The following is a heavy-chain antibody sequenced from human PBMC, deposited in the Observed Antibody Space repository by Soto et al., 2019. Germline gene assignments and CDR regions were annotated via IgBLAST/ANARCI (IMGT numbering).Heavy chain of an antibody. Sequence: PGGSLRLSCAASGFTFSSYAMSWVRQAPGKGLEWVSAISGSGGSTYYADSVKGRFTISRDNSKNTLYLQMNSLRAEDTAVYYCAKGGSYDFWSGYYSLSYYFDYWGQGTLVTVSS. CDR3: AKGGSYDFWSGYYSLSYYFDY. D-gene: IGHD3-3*01. CDR1: GFTFSSYA. CDR2: ISGSGGST. V-gene: IGHV3-23*01. J-gene: IGHJ4*02.